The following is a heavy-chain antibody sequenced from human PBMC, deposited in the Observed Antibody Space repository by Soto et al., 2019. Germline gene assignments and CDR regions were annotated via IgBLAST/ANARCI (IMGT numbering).Heavy chain of an antibody. CDR3: AREFCSGGNCYTYYFDP. V-gene: IGHV3-74*01. J-gene: IGHJ5*02. CDR2: INTDGSNT. CDR1: GLTFNRYW. Sequence: DVQLVETGGGVVPPGGSLRLSCAASGLTFNRYWMHWVRHAPGKGLVWVSHINTDGSNTNYADSVKGRFTISRDNAKSTLFLQMNSLRDEGTAVYYCAREFCSGGNCYTYYFDPWGQGIPVTVSS. D-gene: IGHD2-15*01.